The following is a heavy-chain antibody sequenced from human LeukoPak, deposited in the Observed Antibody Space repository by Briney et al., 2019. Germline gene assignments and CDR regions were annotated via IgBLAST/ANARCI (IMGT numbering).Heavy chain of an antibody. D-gene: IGHD6-13*01. CDR3: AREVSYSSSWYGWFDP. J-gene: IGHJ5*02. CDR2: ISGSNSYI. Sequence: GGSLRLSCAASGFTFSSYTMHWIRQAPGKGLEWVSSISGSNSYIFYADSVKGRFTVSRDNAKDSLYLQMNSLGAEDTAVYYCAREVSYSSSWYGWFDPWGQGTLVTVSS. V-gene: IGHV3-21*01. CDR1: GFTFSSYT.